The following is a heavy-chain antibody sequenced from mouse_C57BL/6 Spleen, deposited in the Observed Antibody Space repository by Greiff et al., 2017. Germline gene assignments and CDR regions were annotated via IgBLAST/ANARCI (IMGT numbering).Heavy chain of an antibody. CDR3: ARGDYIDY. CDR1: GFTFSSYG. CDR2: ISSGGSYT. J-gene: IGHJ2*01. Sequence: DVQLVESGGDLVKPGGSLKLSCAASGFTFSSYGMSWVRQTPDKRLEWVATISSGGSYTYYPDSVKGRFTISRDNAKNTLYLQMSSLKSEDTAMYYCARGDYIDYWGQGTTLTVSS. V-gene: IGHV5-6*01.